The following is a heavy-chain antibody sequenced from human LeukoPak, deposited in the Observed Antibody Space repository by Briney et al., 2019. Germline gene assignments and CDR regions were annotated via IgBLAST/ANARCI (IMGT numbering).Heavy chain of an antibody. J-gene: IGHJ4*02. V-gene: IGHV1-69*04. CDR2: IIPILGIA. D-gene: IGHD3-22*01. CDR1: GYTFTSYG. CDR3: AREKDSSGYYYLN. Sequence: ASVKVSCKASGYTFTSYGISWVRQAPGQGLEWMGRIIPILGIANCAQKFQGRVTITADKSTSTAYMELSSLRSEDTAVYYCAREKDSSGYYYLNWGQGTLVTVSS.